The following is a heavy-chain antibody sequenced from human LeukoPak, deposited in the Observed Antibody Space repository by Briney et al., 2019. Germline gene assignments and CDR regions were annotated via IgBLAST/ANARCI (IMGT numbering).Heavy chain of an antibody. D-gene: IGHD2-2*01. CDR2: IIPIFGTA. CDR1: GGTFSSYA. Sequence: SVKVSCKASGGTFSSYAISWVRQAPGQGLEWMGGIIPIFGTANYAQKLQGRVTITADESTSTAYMELSSLRSEDTAVYYCASGANVVVPAAIGVGYNWFDPWGQGTLVTVSS. V-gene: IGHV1-69*01. CDR3: ASGANVVVPAAIGVGYNWFDP. J-gene: IGHJ5*02.